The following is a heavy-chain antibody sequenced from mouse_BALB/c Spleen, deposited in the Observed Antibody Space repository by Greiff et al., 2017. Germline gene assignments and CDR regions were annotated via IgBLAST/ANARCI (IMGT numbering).Heavy chain of an antibody. CDR2: ISDGGSYT. CDR1: GFTFSDYY. Sequence: EVQLVESGGGLVKPGGSLKLSCAASGFTFSDYYMYWVRQTPEKRLEWVATISDGGSYTYYPDSVKGRFTISRDNAKNNLYLQMSSLKSEDTAMYYCARGDRGGYYYAMDYWGQGTSVTVSS. V-gene: IGHV5-4*02. CDR3: ARGDRGGYYYAMDY. J-gene: IGHJ4*01.